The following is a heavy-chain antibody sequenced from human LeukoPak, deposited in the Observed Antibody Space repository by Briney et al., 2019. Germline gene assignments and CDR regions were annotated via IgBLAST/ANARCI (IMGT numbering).Heavy chain of an antibody. CDR1: GGSFSGYY. CDR2: INHSGST. V-gene: IGHV4-34*01. CDR3: ARGWPGGYFDY. J-gene: IGHJ4*02. D-gene: IGHD3-16*01. Sequence: SETLSLACAVYGGSFSGYYWSWIRQPPGKGLEWIGEINHSGSTKYNPSLKSRVTISVDMSKNQFSLNLSSVTAADTAVYYCARGWPGGYFDYWGQGTLVTVSS.